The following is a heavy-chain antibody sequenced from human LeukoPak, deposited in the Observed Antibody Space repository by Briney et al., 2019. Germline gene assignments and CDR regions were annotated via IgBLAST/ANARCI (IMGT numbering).Heavy chain of an antibody. CDR2: INHSGSI. V-gene: IGHV4-34*01. J-gene: IGHJ4*02. D-gene: IGHD5-24*01. CDR1: GGSFSGYY. CDR3: ARHEVEMATNLPHFDY. Sequence: SETLSLTCAVYGGSFSGYYWSWIRQPPGKGLEWIGEINHSGSINYNPSLKSRVTISVDTSKNQFSLKLSSVTAADTAVYYCARHEVEMATNLPHFDYWGQGTLVTVSS.